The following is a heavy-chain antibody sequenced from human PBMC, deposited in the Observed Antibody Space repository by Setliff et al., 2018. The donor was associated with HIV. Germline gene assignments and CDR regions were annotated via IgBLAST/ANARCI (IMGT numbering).Heavy chain of an antibody. J-gene: IGHJ4*02. CDR2: INPSDGST. V-gene: IGHV1-46*01. Sequence: GASVKVSCKASGYTFTSYYMHWVQQAPGQGLEWMGIINPSDGSTSYAQKFQGRVTMTRDTSTSTVYMELSSLRSEDTAVYYCARHASTWYYESSGPHFDYWGQGTLVTVSS. CDR1: GYTFTSYY. D-gene: IGHD3-22*01. CDR3: ARHASTWYYESSGPHFDY.